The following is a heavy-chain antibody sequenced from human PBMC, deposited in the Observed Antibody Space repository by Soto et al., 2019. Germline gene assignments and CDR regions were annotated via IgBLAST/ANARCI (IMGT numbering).Heavy chain of an antibody. Sequence: QVQLVQSGAEVKKPGSSVKVSCKASGGTFSSYAISWVRQAPGQGLEWMGGIIPIFGTANYAQKFQGRVTIKADQGTSKDYRGLSSLRCEHTAVYSCAREGSRIDPCYNAYFYGGVDVWGQGSKVTVSS. V-gene: IGHV1-69*01. D-gene: IGHD2-2*01. CDR3: AREGSRIDPCYNAYFYGGVDV. J-gene: IGHJ6*02. CDR1: GGTFSSYA. CDR2: IIPIFGTA.